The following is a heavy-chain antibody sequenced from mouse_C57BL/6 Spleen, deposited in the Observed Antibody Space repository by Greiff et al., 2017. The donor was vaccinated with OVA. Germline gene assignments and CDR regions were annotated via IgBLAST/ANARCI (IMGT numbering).Heavy chain of an antibody. Sequence: VQLQQSGAELVKPGASVKLSCTASGFNIKDYYMHWVKQRTEQGLEWIGRIDPEDGETKYAQKFQGKASITADTSSNTDYLQLSSLTSKDIAVYYCARRYGGSYPFAYWGQGTLVTVS. V-gene: IGHV14-2*01. J-gene: IGHJ3*01. D-gene: IGHD1-1*01. CDR1: GFNIKDYY. CDR2: IDPEDGET. CDR3: ARRYGGSYPFAY.